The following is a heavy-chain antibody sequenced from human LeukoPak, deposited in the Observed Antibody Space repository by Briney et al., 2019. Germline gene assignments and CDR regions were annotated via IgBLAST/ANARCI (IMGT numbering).Heavy chain of an antibody. CDR3: ANRDYVGYFDY. D-gene: IGHD4-17*01. V-gene: IGHV3-23*01. CDR1: GFTFGGYT. J-gene: IGHJ4*02. CDR2: ISGSGAST. Sequence: PGGSLRLSCAASGFTFGGYTMTWVGQAPGKGLEWVSAISGSGASTYYADSVKGRCTISRDNSEDTLYLQMNSLSADDTAVYYCANRDYVGYFDYWGQGTLVTVSS.